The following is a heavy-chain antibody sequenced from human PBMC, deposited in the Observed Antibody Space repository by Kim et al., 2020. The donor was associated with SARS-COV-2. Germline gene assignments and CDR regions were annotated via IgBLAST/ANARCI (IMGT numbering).Heavy chain of an antibody. V-gene: IGHV1-24*01. CDR3: ATVDGGLLPPFDY. Sequence: YAQKFQGRVTMTEDTSTDTAYMELSSLRSEDTAVYYCATVDGGLLPPFDYWGQGTLVTVSS. D-gene: IGHD3-10*01. J-gene: IGHJ4*02.